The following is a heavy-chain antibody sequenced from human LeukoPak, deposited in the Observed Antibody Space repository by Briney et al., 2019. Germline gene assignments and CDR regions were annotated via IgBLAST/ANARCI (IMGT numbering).Heavy chain of an antibody. CDR3: ARLNYDFWSGVWEGYYMDV. V-gene: IGHV3-66*04. Sequence: GGSLRLSCTASGFTVGSNFLTWVRQAPGKGLEWVSVMYASGTLYYGDSVKGRFTISRDNSRNLLYLQMNNLRVEDTAIYYCARLNYDFWSGVWEGYYMDVWGKGTTVTVSS. J-gene: IGHJ6*03. CDR2: MYASGTL. CDR1: GFTVGSNF. D-gene: IGHD3-3*01.